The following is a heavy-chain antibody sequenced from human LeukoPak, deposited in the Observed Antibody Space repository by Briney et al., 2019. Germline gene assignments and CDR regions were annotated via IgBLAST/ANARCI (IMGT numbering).Heavy chain of an antibody. CDR1: GGSISSSSYY. Sequence: KPSETLSLTCTVSGGSISSSSYYWGWIRQPPGKGLEWIGSIYYSGSTYYNPSLKSRVTISVDTSKNQFSLKLSSVTAADTAVYYCARRGSGYSYDYWGQETLVTVSS. V-gene: IGHV4-39*01. CDR2: IYYSGST. D-gene: IGHD5-18*01. J-gene: IGHJ4*02. CDR3: ARRGSGYSYDY.